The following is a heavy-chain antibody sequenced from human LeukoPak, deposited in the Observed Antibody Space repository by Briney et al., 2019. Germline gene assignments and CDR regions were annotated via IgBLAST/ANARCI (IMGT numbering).Heavy chain of an antibody. CDR3: AAEAVVIAISAFDI. D-gene: IGHD2-21*01. Sequence: GVSVKVSRKASGFTFTSSAVQWVRQARGQRLEWIGWIVVGSGNTNYAQKFQERVTITRDMSTSTAYMELSSLRSEDTAVYYCAAEAVVIAISAFDIWGQGTMVTVSS. J-gene: IGHJ3*02. V-gene: IGHV1-58*01. CDR1: GFTFTSSA. CDR2: IVVGSGNT.